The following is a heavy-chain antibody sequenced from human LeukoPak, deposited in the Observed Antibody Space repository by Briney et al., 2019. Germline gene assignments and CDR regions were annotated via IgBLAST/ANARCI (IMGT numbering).Heavy chain of an antibody. Sequence: VASVKVSCKASGYTFTSYGISWVRQAPGQGLEWMGWINPNTGGTNYAQKFQGRVTMTRDTSISTAYMEVSRLRSDDTAVYFCARGVGSSSWTFGYYFDYWGQGTLVTVSS. CDR1: GYTFTSYG. V-gene: IGHV1-2*02. CDR3: ARGVGSSSWTFGYYFDY. CDR2: INPNTGGT. J-gene: IGHJ4*02. D-gene: IGHD6-13*01.